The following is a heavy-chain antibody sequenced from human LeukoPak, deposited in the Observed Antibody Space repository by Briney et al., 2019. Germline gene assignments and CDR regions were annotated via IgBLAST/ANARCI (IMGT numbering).Heavy chain of an antibody. CDR3: AREGRIAAPDAFNI. CDR1: GGSISSGGYY. V-gene: IGHV4-31*03. J-gene: IGHJ3*02. CDR2: IYYSGST. D-gene: IGHD6-6*01. Sequence: SETLSLTCTVSGGSISSGGYYWSWIRQHPGKGLEWIGYIYYSGSTYYNPSLKSRVTISVDTSKNQFSLKLSSLTAADTAVYHCAREGRIAAPDAFNIWGQGTMVTVSS.